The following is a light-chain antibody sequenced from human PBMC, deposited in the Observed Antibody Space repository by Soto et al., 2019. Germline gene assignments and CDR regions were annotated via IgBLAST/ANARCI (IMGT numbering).Light chain of an antibody. V-gene: IGKV3-20*01. CDR1: QSVSNNY. Sequence: EIVLTQSPGTLSLSPGERATLSCRASQSVSNNYLAWYQQKPGQAPRLLIYGASNRATGIPDRFSGSGSGTDFTLTISRLEPEDFALYYCQQYHNLWTFGQGTKVDIK. J-gene: IGKJ1*01. CDR2: GAS. CDR3: QQYHNLWT.